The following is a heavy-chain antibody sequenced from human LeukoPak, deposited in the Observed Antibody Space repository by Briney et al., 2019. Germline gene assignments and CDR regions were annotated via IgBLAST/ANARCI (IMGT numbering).Heavy chain of an antibody. D-gene: IGHD2-15*01. J-gene: IGHJ4*02. CDR2: ISSSGSTI. CDR1: GFTFSSYE. CDR3: ARDKGYCSGGSCGFDY. Sequence: GGSLRLSCAASGFTFSSYEMNWVRQAPGKGLEWVSYISSSGSTIYYADSVKGRFTISRDNAKNSLYLQMNSLRAEDTAVYYCARDKGYCSGGSCGFDYWGQGTLVTVSS. V-gene: IGHV3-48*03.